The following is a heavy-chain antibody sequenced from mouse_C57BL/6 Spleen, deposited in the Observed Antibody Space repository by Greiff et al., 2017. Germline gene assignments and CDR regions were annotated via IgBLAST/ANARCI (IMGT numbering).Heavy chain of an antibody. J-gene: IGHJ2*01. Sequence: QVQLKESGAELVRPGASVKLSCKASGYTFTDYYINWVKQRPGQGLEWIARIYPGSGNTYYNEKFKGKATLTAEKSSSTAYMQLSSLTSEDSAVYFCARHDYDEYFDYWGQGTTLTVSS. CDR1: GYTFTDYY. CDR2: IYPGSGNT. CDR3: ARHDYDEYFDY. D-gene: IGHD2-4*01. V-gene: IGHV1-76*01.